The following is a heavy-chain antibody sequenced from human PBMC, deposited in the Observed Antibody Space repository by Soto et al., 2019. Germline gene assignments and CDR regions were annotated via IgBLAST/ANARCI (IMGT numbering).Heavy chain of an antibody. CDR1: GFSFSKYG. Sequence: QXALVESGXGVVXPGRSLRLSXGASGFSFSKYGMHWVXXXXGXXXXXXXXISXDGSEKWYAESVKGRFTISRDNSKNTLYLQMNSLGGDDTAVYFCAKGYEVSPPVASXWYSXXXYGVDVWGRGTTVTVSS. D-gene: IGHD6-19*01. V-gene: IGHV3-30*18. CDR2: ISXDGSEK. CDR3: AKGYEVSPPVASXWYSXXXYGVDV. J-gene: IGHJ6*02.